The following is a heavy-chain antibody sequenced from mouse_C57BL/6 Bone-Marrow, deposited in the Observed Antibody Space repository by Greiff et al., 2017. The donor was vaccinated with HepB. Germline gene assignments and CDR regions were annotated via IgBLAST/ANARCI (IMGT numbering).Heavy chain of an antibody. J-gene: IGHJ1*03. CDR3: ATTVVAHWYFEV. CDR2: IDPEDGET. Sequence: VQLQQSGAELVKPGASVKLSCTASGFNIKDYYMHWVKQRTEQGLEWIGRIDPEDGETKYAPKFQGKATLTADTSSNTAYLQLSSLTSEDTAVYYGATTVVAHWYFEVWGTGTTVTVSS. D-gene: IGHD1-1*01. CDR1: GFNIKDYY. V-gene: IGHV14-2*01.